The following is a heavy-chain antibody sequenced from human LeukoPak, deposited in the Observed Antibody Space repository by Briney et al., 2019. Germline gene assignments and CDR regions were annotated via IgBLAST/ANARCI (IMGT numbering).Heavy chain of an antibody. CDR1: GGTFSSYA. CDR2: IIPIFGTA. D-gene: IGHD2-21*02. J-gene: IGHJ3*02. V-gene: IGHV1-69*06. Sequence: GSSVKVSCKASGGTFSSYAISWVRQAPGQGLEWMGGIIPIFGTANYAQKFQGRVTITADKSTSTAYMELSSLRSEDTAVYYCARDLPTYCGGDCYSSDAFDIWGQGTMVTVSS. CDR3: ARDLPTYCGGDCYSSDAFDI.